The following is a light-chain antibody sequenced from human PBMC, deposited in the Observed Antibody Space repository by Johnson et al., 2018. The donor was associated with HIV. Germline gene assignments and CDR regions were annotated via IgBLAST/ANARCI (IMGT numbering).Light chain of an antibody. CDR2: END. CDR3: GTWDSSLSALNYV. Sequence: QSVLTQPPSVSAAPGQKVTISCSGSSSNIENNYVSWYQQLPGAAPRLLIYENDKRPSGIPDRFSGSKSGTSATMGITGLQTGDAADYYCGTWDSSLSALNYVVGTVTKVTVL. V-gene: IGLV1-51*02. CDR1: SSNIENNY. J-gene: IGLJ1*01.